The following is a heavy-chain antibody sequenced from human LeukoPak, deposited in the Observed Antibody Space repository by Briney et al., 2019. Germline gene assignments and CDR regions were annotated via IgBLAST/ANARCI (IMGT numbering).Heavy chain of an antibody. CDR1: GFTFSSYA. V-gene: IGHV3-23*01. J-gene: IGHJ4*02. Sequence: PGGSLRLSCAASGFTFSSYAMRWVRQAPGKGLEWVSAISGSGDNTCYADSVKGRFTISRDNSKNTLYLQMNSLRAEDTAVYYCAKVPTYYYDSRGEYYFDYWGQGTLVTVSS. CDR3: AKVPTYYYDSRGEYYFDY. CDR2: ISGSGDNT. D-gene: IGHD3-22*01.